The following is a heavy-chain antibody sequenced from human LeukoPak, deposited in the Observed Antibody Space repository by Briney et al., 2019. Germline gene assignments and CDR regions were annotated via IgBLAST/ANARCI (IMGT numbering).Heavy chain of an antibody. D-gene: IGHD3-3*01. CDR2: ISGSGGST. CDR3: AKKGSITIFGDAFDI. CDR1: GFTFSSYA. J-gene: IGHJ3*02. Sequence: GGSLRLSCAASGFTFSSYAMSWVRQAPGKGLEWVSAISGSGGSTYYADSVKGRFTISRDNSENTLYLQMNSLRAEDTAVYYCAKKGSITIFGDAFDIWGQGTMVTVSS. V-gene: IGHV3-23*01.